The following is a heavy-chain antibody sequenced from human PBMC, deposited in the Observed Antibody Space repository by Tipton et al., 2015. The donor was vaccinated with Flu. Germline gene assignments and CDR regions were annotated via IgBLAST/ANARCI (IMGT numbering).Heavy chain of an antibody. D-gene: IGHD6-13*01. CDR3: ARGPLPDSNWYNGMDV. CDR1: GFTFSSYG. J-gene: IGHJ6*02. V-gene: IGHV3-13*01. CDR2: IGSSGDT. Sequence: SLRLSCQASGFTFSSYGMHWVRQVTGKGLEWVAGIGSSGDTYYAGSVKGQFTISRENAKNSLYLQMNSLRAGDTAVYYCARGPLPDSNWYNGMDVWGQGTTVTVSS.